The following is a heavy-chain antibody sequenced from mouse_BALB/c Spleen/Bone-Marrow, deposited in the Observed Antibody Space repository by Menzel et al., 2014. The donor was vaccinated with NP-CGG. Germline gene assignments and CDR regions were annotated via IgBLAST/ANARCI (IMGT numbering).Heavy chain of an antibody. Sequence: VQLKESGAELVKPGASVKLSCTASGFNIQNTYIHWVKQRPEQGLEWIGRIDPANGNTKYDPKFQDKATITADTSSNTAYLQLTSLTSEDTAIYYCSRGAYGFAMDYWGQGTSVTVSA. J-gene: IGHJ4*01. CDR2: IDPANGNT. CDR1: GFNIQNTY. V-gene: IGHV14-3*02. CDR3: SRGAYGFAMDY. D-gene: IGHD1-1*01.